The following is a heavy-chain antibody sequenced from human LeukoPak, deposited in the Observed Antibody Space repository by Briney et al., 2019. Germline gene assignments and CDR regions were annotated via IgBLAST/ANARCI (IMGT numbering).Heavy chain of an antibody. D-gene: IGHD3-3*01. CDR1: GFSFRSYT. V-gene: IGHV3-48*01. Sequence: GGSLRLSCAASGFSFRSYTMNWVRQPPGKGLEWVSNIGTSSTTIYYADPVKGRFTISRDNAKNSLYLQMNSLRADDTAVYYCARVQVEYYFDYWGQGTLVTVSS. CDR3: ARVQVEYYFDY. J-gene: IGHJ4*02. CDR2: IGTSSTTI.